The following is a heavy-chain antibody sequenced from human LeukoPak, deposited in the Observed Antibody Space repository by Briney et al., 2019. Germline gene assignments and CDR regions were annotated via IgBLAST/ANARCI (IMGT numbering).Heavy chain of an antibody. CDR2: IYTSGST. Sequence: SQTLSLTCTVSGGSISSGRYYWSWIRQPAGKGLEWIVRIYTSGSTQYNPSLKSRVTISLDTSKNQFSLKLSSVTAADTAVYYCARADDYGLYFDYWGQGTLVTVSS. J-gene: IGHJ4*02. D-gene: IGHD4-17*01. V-gene: IGHV4-61*02. CDR3: ARADDYGLYFDY. CDR1: GGSISSGRYY.